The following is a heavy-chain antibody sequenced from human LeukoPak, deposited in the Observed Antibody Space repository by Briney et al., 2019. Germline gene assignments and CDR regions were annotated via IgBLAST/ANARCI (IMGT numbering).Heavy chain of an antibody. CDR1: GLTFSSYS. CDR2: ISSSSSTI. D-gene: IGHD3-22*01. V-gene: IGHV3-48*02. Sequence: PGGSLRLSCAASGLTFSSYSMNWVRQAPGKGLEWVSYISSSSSTIYYADSVKGRFTISRDNAKNSLYLQMNSLRDEDTAVYYCARKYYYDSSGYIYWGRGTLVTVSS. J-gene: IGHJ4*02. CDR3: ARKYYYDSSGYIY.